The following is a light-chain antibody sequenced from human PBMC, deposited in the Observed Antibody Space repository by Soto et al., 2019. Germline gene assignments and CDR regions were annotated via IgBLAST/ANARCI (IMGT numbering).Light chain of an antibody. J-gene: IGKJ3*01. V-gene: IGKV3-11*01. Sequence: EIVLTQSPATLSLSPGERATLSCRASQSVSKSLAWYQQKPGQAPRLLIYTTSNRATGIPARFSGSGSRTDFTLTISSLEPEDFAVYYCQQGSYWPIFTFGPGTKVDIK. CDR2: TTS. CDR1: QSVSKS. CDR3: QQGSYWPIFT.